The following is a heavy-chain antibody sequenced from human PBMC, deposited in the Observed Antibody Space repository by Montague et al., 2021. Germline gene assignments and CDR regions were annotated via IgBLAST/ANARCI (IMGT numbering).Heavy chain of an antibody. V-gene: IGHV4-31*11. CDR3: ARVGATVTAPFDF. D-gene: IGHD4-17*01. Sequence: TLSLTCAASGGSISSTAYYWSWIRQHPGKGLEWIGYIYYSGSTYYNPSLKSRVTISVDASRNQFSLNLNSVTAADTAVYYCARVGATVTAPFDFWGQGTLVTVSS. CDR2: IYYSGST. J-gene: IGHJ4*02. CDR1: GGSISSTAYY.